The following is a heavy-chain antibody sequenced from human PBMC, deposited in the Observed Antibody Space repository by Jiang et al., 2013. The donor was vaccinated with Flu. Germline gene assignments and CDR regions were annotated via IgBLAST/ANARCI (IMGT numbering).Heavy chain of an antibody. D-gene: IGHD4-23*01. CDR1: GYSFANYW. Sequence: QLVESGAEVKKPGESLKISCKASGYSFANYWIGWVRQMPGKGLEWMGIIYPGDSDTRYSPSFQGQVTISADKSTTTAHLQWSSLKASDTAMYYCASGGYPTVVTYYYFDYWGQGTLVTVSS. CDR2: IYPGDSDT. J-gene: IGHJ4*02. V-gene: IGHV5-51*01. CDR3: ASGGYPTVVTYYYFDY.